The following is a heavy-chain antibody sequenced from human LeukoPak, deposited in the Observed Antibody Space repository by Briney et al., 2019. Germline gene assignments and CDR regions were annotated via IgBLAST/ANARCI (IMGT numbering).Heavy chain of an antibody. CDR2: IYYSGST. Sequence: SETLSLTCTVSGGSISSYYWSWIRQPPGKGLEWIGYIYYSGSTNYNPSLKSRVTISVDTSKNQFSLELSSVTAADTAVYYCARTYSGYDVSFDYWGQGTLVTVSS. CDR3: ARTYSGYDVSFDY. CDR1: GGSISSYY. J-gene: IGHJ4*02. D-gene: IGHD5-12*01. V-gene: IGHV4-59*01.